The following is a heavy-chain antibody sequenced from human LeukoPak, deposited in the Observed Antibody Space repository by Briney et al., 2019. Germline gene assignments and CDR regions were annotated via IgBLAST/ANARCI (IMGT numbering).Heavy chain of an antibody. D-gene: IGHD3-16*02. CDR1: GFVFKNYW. J-gene: IGHJ6*03. V-gene: IGHV3-7*01. CDR2: IKQDGSEK. CDR3: ARRSYRGVIGVYYYYYMDV. Sequence: GGSLRLTWAASGFVFKNYWMSWVRQAPGKGLEWVANIKQDGSEKYYVDSVKGRFTISRDNAKNSVYLQMNRLRVEDTAVYYCARRSYRGVIGVYYYYYMDVWGKGTPVTVSS.